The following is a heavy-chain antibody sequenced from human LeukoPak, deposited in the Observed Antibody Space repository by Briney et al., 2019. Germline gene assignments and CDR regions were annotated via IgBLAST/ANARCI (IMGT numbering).Heavy chain of an antibody. V-gene: IGHV4-59*08. Sequence: SEALSLTCTVSGGSINSYYWSWIRQPPGKGLEWIGYIYYSGSTNYNPSLKSRVTIPIDTSKNQFSLKLSSVTAADTAVYYCARIPVYYSSGSYHFDLWGRGTLVTVSS. J-gene: IGHJ2*01. D-gene: IGHD3-10*01. CDR3: ARIPVYYSSGSYHFDL. CDR2: IYYSGST. CDR1: GGSINSYY.